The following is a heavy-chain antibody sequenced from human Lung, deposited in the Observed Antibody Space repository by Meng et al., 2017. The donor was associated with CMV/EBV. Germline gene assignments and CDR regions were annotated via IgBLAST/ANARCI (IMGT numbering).Heavy chain of an antibody. Sequence: SETLSLTCTVSGYSISSGYYWGWIRQSPEKGMEWIGSIYHDGITYYNPSLKSRVTMSMDSPNDKFFLNLNSVTAADTALYFCARVHRILNWFDPWGRGIRVTGAS. CDR2: IYHDGIT. V-gene: IGHV4-38-2*02. CDR1: GYSISSGYY. CDR3: ARVHRILNWFDP. D-gene: IGHD2/OR15-2a*01. J-gene: IGHJ5*02.